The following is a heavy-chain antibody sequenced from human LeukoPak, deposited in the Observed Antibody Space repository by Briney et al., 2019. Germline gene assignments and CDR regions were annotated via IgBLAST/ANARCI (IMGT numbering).Heavy chain of an antibody. CDR3: ARDLAWGAFDY. Sequence: GGTLRLSCVASGFSFSYHGMNWVRLAPGKGLEWVSGVSPPGGGTYYADSVKGRFTISRDDSRNTLSLQMNSLRVEDTAVYYCARDLAWGAFDYWGQGILVAVSS. J-gene: IGHJ4*02. CDR1: GFSFSYHG. D-gene: IGHD7-27*01. V-gene: IGHV3-23*01. CDR2: VSPPGGGT.